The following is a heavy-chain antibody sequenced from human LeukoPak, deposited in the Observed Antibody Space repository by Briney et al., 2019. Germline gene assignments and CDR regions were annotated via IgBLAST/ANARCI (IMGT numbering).Heavy chain of an antibody. D-gene: IGHD6-13*01. Sequence: PSETLSLTCTVSGGSVSSGSYYWSWIRQPPGKGLEWIGYIYYSGSTNYNPSLKSRVTISVDTSKNQFSLKLSSVTAADTAVYYCARGYSSWFDSWGQGTLVTVSS. CDR3: ARGYSSWFDS. J-gene: IGHJ5*01. CDR1: GGSVSSGSYY. CDR2: IYYSGST. V-gene: IGHV4-61*01.